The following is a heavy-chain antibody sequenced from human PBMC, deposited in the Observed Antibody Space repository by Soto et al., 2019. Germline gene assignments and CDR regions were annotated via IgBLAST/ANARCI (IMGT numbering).Heavy chain of an antibody. Sequence: QLQLQESGPGLVKPSETLSLTCTVSGGSISSSSYYWGWIRQPPGKGLEWIGSIYYSGSTYYNPSLKSRVTISVDTSKNQFSLKLSSVTAADTAVYYCARQPPPIFGFLARIAVAGTGWFDPWGQGTLVTVSS. CDR3: ARQPPPIFGFLARIAVAGTGWFDP. V-gene: IGHV4-39*01. CDR1: GGSISSSSYY. CDR2: IYYSGST. J-gene: IGHJ5*02. D-gene: IGHD6-19*01.